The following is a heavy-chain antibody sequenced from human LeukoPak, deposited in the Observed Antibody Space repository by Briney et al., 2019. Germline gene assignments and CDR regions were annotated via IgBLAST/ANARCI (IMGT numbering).Heavy chain of an antibody. CDR2: INPNSGAT. Sequence: ASVKVSCKASGYTLTDYYMHWVRQAPGQGLEWMAWINPNSGATIYAQNFQERVTVNRDTSISTAYMELSSLRSDDTAVYYCARGRQTYYYYMDVWGKGTTVTVSS. J-gene: IGHJ6*03. CDR3: ARGRQTYYYYMDV. CDR1: GYTLTDYY. V-gene: IGHV1-2*02.